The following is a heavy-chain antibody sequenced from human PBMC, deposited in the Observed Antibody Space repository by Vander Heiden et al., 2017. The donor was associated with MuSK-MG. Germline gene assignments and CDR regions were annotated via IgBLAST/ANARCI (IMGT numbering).Heavy chain of an antibody. V-gene: IGHV4-34*01. CDR2: INHSGST. J-gene: IGHJ3*02. Sequence: QVQLQQWGAGLLKPSETLSLTCAVYGGSFSGYYWSWIRQPPGKGLEWIGEINHSGSTNYNPSLKSRVTISVDTSKNQFSLKLSSVTAADTAVYYCARELDSSSWYKDAFDIWGQGTMVTVSS. CDR3: ARELDSSSWYKDAFDI. D-gene: IGHD6-13*01. CDR1: GGSFSGYY.